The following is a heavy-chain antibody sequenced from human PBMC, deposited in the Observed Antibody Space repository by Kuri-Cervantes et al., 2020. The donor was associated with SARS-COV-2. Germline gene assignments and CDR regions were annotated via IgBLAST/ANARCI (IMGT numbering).Heavy chain of an antibody. CDR2: INPNSGGT. CDR1: GYTLTELS. J-gene: IGHJ3*02. D-gene: IGHD7-27*01. Sequence: ASVKVSCKVSGYTLTELSMHWVRQAPGQGLEWMGWINPNSGGTNYAQKFQGRVTMTRDTSISTAYMELSRLRSDDTAVYCCARDRVLGSGALDAFDIWGQGTMVTVSS. CDR3: ARDRVLGSGALDAFDI. V-gene: IGHV1-2*02.